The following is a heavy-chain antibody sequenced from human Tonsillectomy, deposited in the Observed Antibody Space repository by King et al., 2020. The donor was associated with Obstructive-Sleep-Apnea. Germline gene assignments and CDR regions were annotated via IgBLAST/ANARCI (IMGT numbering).Heavy chain of an antibody. V-gene: IGHV1-46*04. J-gene: IGHJ4*02. CDR2: INPRGGST. D-gene: IGHD4-23*01. CDR3: AREEVVTLGFDF. Sequence: QLVQSGAEVKKPGASVKFSCKASGYTFTGYYIHWVRQAPGQGLEWMGIINPRGGSTSYAQKLQGRVTVTRDTSTSTVYMELSSLRSEDTAVYYCAREEVVTLGFDFWGQGTQVTVSS. CDR1: GYTFTGYY.